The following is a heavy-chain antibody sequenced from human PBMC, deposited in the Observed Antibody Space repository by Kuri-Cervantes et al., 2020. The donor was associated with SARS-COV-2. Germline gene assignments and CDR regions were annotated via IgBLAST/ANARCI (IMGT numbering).Heavy chain of an antibody. CDR1: GFTFSSYA. CDR3: ARERMTPLSKYPYYFDY. Sequence: GGSLRLSCEASGFTFSSYAMRWVRQVPGKGLEWVSPISGSGGSTYYTDSVMGRFTISRDNAKNSLYLQMNSLRAEDTAVYHCARERMTPLSKYPYYFDYWGQGTLVTVSS. J-gene: IGHJ4*02. CDR2: ISGSGGST. D-gene: IGHD2-2*02. V-gene: IGHV3-23*01.